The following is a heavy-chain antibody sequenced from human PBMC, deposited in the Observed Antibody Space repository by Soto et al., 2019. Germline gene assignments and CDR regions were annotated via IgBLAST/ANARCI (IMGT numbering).Heavy chain of an antibody. Sequence: QVQLQESGPGLVKPSETLSLTCTVSGGSISSYYWSWIRQPPGKGLEWIGYIYYSGSTNYNPSLKSRVTISVDTSKNQFYLKLSSVTAADTAVYYCARADYSNYVFHDYHYYYNMDVWGKGTTVTVTS. J-gene: IGHJ6*03. D-gene: IGHD4-4*01. CDR1: GGSISSYY. V-gene: IGHV4-59*01. CDR2: IYYSGST. CDR3: ARADYSNYVFHDYHYYYNMDV.